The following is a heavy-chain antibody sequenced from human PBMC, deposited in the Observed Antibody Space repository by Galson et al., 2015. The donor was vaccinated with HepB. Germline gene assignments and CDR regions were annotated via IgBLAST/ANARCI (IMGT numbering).Heavy chain of an antibody. D-gene: IGHD3-3*01. J-gene: IGHJ4*02. V-gene: IGHV1-3*01. Sequence: VKVSCKASGSTFTSYAMHWVRQAPGQRLEWMGWINAGNGNTKYSQKFQGRVTITRDTSASTAYMELSSLRSEDTAVYYCARVDGTGYYDFWSGVYYFDYWGQGTLVTVSS. CDR1: GSTFTSYA. CDR2: INAGNGNT. CDR3: ARVDGTGYYDFWSGVYYFDY.